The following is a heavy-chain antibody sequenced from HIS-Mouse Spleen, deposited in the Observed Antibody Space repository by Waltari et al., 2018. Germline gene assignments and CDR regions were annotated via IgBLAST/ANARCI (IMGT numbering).Heavy chain of an antibody. V-gene: IGHV1-2*02. CDR1: GYTFTGYY. CDR3: ARDLQMEYSSSYYFDY. D-gene: IGHD6-6*01. Sequence: QVQLVQSGAEVKKPGASVKVSCKASGYTFTGYYMHWVRPAPGQGLEWMGWINPNSGGTNYAQKFQGRVTMTRDTSISTAYMELSRLRSDDTAVYYCARDLQMEYSSSYYFDYWGQGTLVTVSS. J-gene: IGHJ4*02. CDR2: INPNSGGT.